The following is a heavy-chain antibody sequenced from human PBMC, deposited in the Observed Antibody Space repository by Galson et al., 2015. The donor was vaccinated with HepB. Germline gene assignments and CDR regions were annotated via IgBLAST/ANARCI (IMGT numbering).Heavy chain of an antibody. CDR3: ARGLGGRMAAAEWFDP. J-gene: IGHJ5*02. V-gene: IGHV1-18*04. CDR1: GYTFTSYG. D-gene: IGHD6-13*01. Sequence: SCKASGYTFTSYGISWVRQAPGQGLEWMGWISAYNGNTNYAQKLQGRVTMTTDTSTSTAYMELRSLRSDDTAVYYCARGLGGRMAAAEWFDPWGQGTLVTVSS. CDR2: ISAYNGNT.